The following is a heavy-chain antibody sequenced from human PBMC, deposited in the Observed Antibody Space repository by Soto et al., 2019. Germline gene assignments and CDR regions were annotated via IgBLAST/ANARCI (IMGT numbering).Heavy chain of an antibody. Sequence: PGGSLRLSCAASGFTISNAWMSWVRQAPGKGLEWVGRIKSKTDGGTTDYAAPVKGRFTISRDDSKNTLYLQMNSLKTEDTAVYYCTTYVYYDFWSKYFDYWGQGTLVTVSS. V-gene: IGHV3-15*01. CDR2: IKSKTDGGTT. CDR1: GFTISNAW. D-gene: IGHD3-3*01. CDR3: TTYVYYDFWSKYFDY. J-gene: IGHJ4*02.